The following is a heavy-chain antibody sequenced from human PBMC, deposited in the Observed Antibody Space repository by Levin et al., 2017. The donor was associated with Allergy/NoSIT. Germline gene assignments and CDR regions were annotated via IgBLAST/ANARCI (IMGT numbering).Heavy chain of an antibody. CDR2: VSWDGRSA. J-gene: IGHJ4*02. Sequence: PGGSLRLSCAASGFTFDDYAMHWVRQAPGKGLEWVSLVSWDGRSAYYADSVKGRFTISRDNSKNSLDLQMNSLRTEDTALYYCAKDKLSHAPTGIDYWGQGTPVTVSS. V-gene: IGHV3-43D*03. CDR3: AKDKLSHAPTGIDY. D-gene: IGHD3-10*01. CDR1: GFTFDDYA.